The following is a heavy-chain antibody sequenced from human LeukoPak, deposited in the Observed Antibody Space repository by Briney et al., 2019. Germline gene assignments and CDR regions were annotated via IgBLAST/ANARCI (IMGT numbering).Heavy chain of an antibody. V-gene: IGHV4-59*01. CDR2: IYYSGST. J-gene: IGHJ6*03. D-gene: IGHD6-13*01. CDR1: GGSISSYY. Sequence: SETLSLTCTVSGGSISSYYWSWIRQPPGKGLEWIGYIYYSGSTNYNPSLKSRVTISVDTSKNQFSLKLSSVTAADTAVYYCARDGPISRYSRPSYMDVWGKGTTVTVSS. CDR3: ARDGPISRYSRPSYMDV.